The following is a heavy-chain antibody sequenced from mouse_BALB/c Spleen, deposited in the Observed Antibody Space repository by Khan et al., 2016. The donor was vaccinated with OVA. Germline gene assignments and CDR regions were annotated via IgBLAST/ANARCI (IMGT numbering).Heavy chain of an antibody. Sequence: QVQLQQSGAELARPGASVKLSCKASGYTFTSYWMQWVKQRPGQGLEWIGAIYPGDGDTRYTQKFKGKATLTADKSSSTAYMQLSTLASEDSAVLCCARRAGAYDGYVGYFGGWGAGTTVTVSS. CDR2: IYPGDGDT. CDR1: GYTFTSYW. D-gene: IGHD2-3*01. V-gene: IGHV1-87*01. CDR3: ARRAGAYDGYVGYFGG. J-gene: IGHJ1*01.